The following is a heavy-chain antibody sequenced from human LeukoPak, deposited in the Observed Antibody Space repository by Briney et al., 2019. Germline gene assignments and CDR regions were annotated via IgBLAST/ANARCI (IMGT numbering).Heavy chain of an antibody. CDR3: AKDVSSGYYSDASDI. J-gene: IGHJ3*02. D-gene: IGHD3-22*01. Sequence: PGASPTLSCAASGFTFSSYAMSWVRQAPGKGLEWVAAISGSGGSTYYAASVKGRFTISRDNSKNTLYLQMNSLRAEDTAVYYCAKDVSSGYYSDASDIWGQGTMVTVSS. CDR2: ISGSGGST. V-gene: IGHV3-23*01. CDR1: GFTFSSYA.